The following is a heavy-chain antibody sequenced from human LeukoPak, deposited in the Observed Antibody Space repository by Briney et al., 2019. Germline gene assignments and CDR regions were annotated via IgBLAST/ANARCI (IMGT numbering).Heavy chain of an antibody. V-gene: IGHV3-64*01. D-gene: IGHD3-22*01. CDR2: ISSNGGST. J-gene: IGHJ4*02. Sequence: PGGSLRLSCAASGFTFSSYAMHWVRQAPGKGLEYVSAISSNGGSTYYANSVKGRFTISRDNSKNTLYLQMGSLRAEDMAVYHCARLGPRYYDSSGYPDYWGQGTLVTVSS. CDR1: GFTFSSYA. CDR3: ARLGPRYYDSSGYPDY.